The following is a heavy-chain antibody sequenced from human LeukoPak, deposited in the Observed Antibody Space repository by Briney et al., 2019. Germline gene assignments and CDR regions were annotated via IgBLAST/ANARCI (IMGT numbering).Heavy chain of an antibody. D-gene: IGHD1-7*01. CDR1: GFTFDDYA. CDR2: ISWNSGSI. Sequence: LTGGSLRLSCAASGFTFDDYAMHWVRQAPGKGLEWVSGISWNSGSIGYADSVKGRFTISRDNAKNSLYLQMNSLRAEDTALYYCAKPLNWNYIVGTFGYWGQGTLVTVSS. CDR3: AKPLNWNYIVGTFGY. J-gene: IGHJ4*02. V-gene: IGHV3-9*01.